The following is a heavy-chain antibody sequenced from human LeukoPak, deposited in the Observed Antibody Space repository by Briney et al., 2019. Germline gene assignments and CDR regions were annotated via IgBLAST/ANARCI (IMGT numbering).Heavy chain of an antibody. CDR1: GFTFSSYW. CDR3: AVVPAANGMDV. V-gene: IGHV3-74*01. Sequence: GGSLRLSCAASGFTFSSYWMHWVRQVPGQGLVWVSHIDGDGRIAHYGDSVKGRFTISRDNAKNTVYLQMDSLRAEDTAVYYCAVVPAANGMDVWGQGTTVTVSS. D-gene: IGHD2-2*01. CDR2: IDGDGRIA. J-gene: IGHJ6*02.